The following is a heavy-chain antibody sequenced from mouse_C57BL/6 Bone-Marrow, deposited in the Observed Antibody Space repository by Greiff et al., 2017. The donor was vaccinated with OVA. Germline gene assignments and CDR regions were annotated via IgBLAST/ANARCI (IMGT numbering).Heavy chain of an antibody. V-gene: IGHV1-59*01. CDR1: GYTFTNYW. D-gene: IGHD1-1*01. CDR3: AHYGSRLYLHY. Sequence: VKLQESGAELVRPGTSVKLSCKASGYTFTNYWMHWVKQRPGQGLEWIGVIAPSDSYIKYNQKFKGRATLTVDTSSSTAYMHLSSLTSEDSAVYYCAHYGSRLYLHYWGQGTSLTVSS. CDR2: IAPSDSYI. J-gene: IGHJ2*02.